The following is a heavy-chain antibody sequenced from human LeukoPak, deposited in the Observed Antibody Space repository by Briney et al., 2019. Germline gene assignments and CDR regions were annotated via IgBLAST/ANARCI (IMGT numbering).Heavy chain of an antibody. CDR2: IIPILGTA. Sequence: ASVKVSCKASGGTFRSYGLNWVRQATGQGLEWMGGIIPILGTAKYAQKLQGRVTITADESTNTGYMELSSLRSEDTAVYYCARGLYCSSSTSCYDYGMDVWGQGTTVTVSS. D-gene: IGHD2-2*01. CDR3: ARGLYCSSSTSCYDYGMDV. V-gene: IGHV1-69*13. J-gene: IGHJ6*02. CDR1: GGTFRSYG.